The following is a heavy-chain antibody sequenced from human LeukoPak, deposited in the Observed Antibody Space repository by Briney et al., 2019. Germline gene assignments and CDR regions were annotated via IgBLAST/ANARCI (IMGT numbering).Heavy chain of an antibody. CDR3: ARDYGGTSVY. CDR2: IKEDGSEK. J-gene: IGHJ4*02. D-gene: IGHD4-23*01. Sequence: GGSLRLSCAASGFTFNSYWMSWVRQAPGKGLEWVANIKEDGSEKYYVDSVKGRFTISRDNAKNSLYLQMNSLRAEDTAMYYCARDYGGTSVYWGQGTLVTVSS. V-gene: IGHV3-7*01. CDR1: GFTFNSYW.